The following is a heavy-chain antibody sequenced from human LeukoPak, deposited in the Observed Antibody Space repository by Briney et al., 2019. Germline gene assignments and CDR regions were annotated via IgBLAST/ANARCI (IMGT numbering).Heavy chain of an antibody. Sequence: ASVKVSCKASGGTFSSYEISWVRQAPGQGLEWMGWINPNSGGTNFAQKFQGRVTMTRDTSISTAYMELSSLTSDDTAVYYCARGRFSGYGADWGQGTLVTVSS. V-gene: IGHV1-2*02. CDR3: ARGRFSGYGAD. CDR2: INPNSGGT. D-gene: IGHD5-12*01. CDR1: GGTFSSYE. J-gene: IGHJ4*02.